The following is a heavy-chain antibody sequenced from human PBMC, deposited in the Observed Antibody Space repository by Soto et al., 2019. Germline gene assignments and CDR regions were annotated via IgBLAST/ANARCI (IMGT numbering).Heavy chain of an antibody. D-gene: IGHD3-10*01. Sequence: QVHLVESGGGVVQPGRSLRLSCAASGFAFSASAMHWVRQAPGKGLEWVGIISYDGRNNYYVDSVKGRFTVSRDNSKNTLYLQMNSLRPEDTAVYFCAREFHELAFEIWGQGTMVTVSS. CDR1: GFAFSASA. J-gene: IGHJ3*02. V-gene: IGHV3-30*04. CDR2: ISYDGRNN. CDR3: AREFHELAFEI.